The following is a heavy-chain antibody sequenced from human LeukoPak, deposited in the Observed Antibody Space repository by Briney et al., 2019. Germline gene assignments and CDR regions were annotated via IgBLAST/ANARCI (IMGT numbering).Heavy chain of an antibody. V-gene: IGHV4-59*01. CDR3: ARVGYCSGGSCDGYYYGMDV. J-gene: IGHJ6*02. D-gene: IGHD2-15*01. CDR1: GGSISSYY. Sequence: SETLSLTCTVSGGSISSYYWSWIRQPPGKGLEWIGYIYYSGSTNYNPSLKSRVTISVGTSKNQFSLKLSSVTAADTAVYYCARVGYCSGGSCDGYYYGMDVWGQGTTVTVSS. CDR2: IYYSGST.